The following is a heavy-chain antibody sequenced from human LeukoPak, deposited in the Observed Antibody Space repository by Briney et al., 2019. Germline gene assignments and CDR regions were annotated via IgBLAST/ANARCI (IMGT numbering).Heavy chain of an antibody. D-gene: IGHD1-20*01. J-gene: IGHJ4*02. V-gene: IGHV3-7*03. CDR2: IKQDGSEK. CDR3: ARRRYNWNAIDY. CDR1: GLTFSSYW. Sequence: PGGSLRLSCEASGLTFSSYWMTWVRQAPGKGLEWVANIKQDGSEKHYVDSVKGRFTISRDNAKNSLYLQMNSLRAEDTAVYYCARRRYNWNAIDYWGQGTLVTVSS.